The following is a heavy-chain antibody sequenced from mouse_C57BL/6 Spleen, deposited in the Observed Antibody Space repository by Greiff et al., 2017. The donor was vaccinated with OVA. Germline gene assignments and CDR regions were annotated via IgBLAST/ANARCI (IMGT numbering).Heavy chain of an antibody. V-gene: IGHV1-50*01. CDR3: ARAGSN. J-gene: IGHJ3*01. Sequence: QVQLKQPGAELVKPGASVKLSCKASGYTFTSYWMQWVKQRPGQGLEWIGEIDPSDSYTNYNQKFKGKATLTVDTSSSTAYMQLSSLTSEDSAVYYCARAGSNWGQGTLVTVSA. CDR2: IDPSDSYT. CDR1: GYTFTSYW. D-gene: IGHD5-1*01.